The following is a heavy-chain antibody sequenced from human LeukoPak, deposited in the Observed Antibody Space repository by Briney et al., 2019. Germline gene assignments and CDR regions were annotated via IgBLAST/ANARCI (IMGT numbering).Heavy chain of an antibody. J-gene: IGHJ4*02. Sequence: TSETLSLTCAVYGGSFSGYYWSWIRQPPGKGLEWIGEINHSGSTNYNPSLKSRVTISVDTSKNQFSLKLSSVTAADTAVYYCACGGYSSGWPFDYWGQGTLVTVSS. D-gene: IGHD6-19*01. CDR3: ACGGYSSGWPFDY. V-gene: IGHV4-34*01. CDR2: INHSGST. CDR1: GGSFSGYY.